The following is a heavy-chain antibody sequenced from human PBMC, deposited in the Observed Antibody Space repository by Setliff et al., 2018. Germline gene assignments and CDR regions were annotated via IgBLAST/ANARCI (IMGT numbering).Heavy chain of an antibody. CDR2: INPSGGLT. Sequence: ASVKVSCKASGYTLTNYYMHWVRQAPGQGLEWMGIINPSGGLTRYAQKFQGRVTMTRDTSTSTVYMEVSSLRSEDTAVYYCARCRDYYDSSGYYPGAFDIWGQGTMVTVSS. CDR1: GYTLTNYY. CDR3: ARCRDYYDSSGYYPGAFDI. D-gene: IGHD3-22*01. V-gene: IGHV1-46*01. J-gene: IGHJ3*02.